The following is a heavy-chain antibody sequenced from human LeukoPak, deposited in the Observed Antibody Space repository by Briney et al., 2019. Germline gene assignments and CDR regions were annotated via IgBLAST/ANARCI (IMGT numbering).Heavy chain of an antibody. J-gene: IGHJ4*02. D-gene: IGHD3-10*01. CDR1: GFTFSGSA. CDR2: IRSKANNYAT. V-gene: IGHV3-73*01. Sequence: GGSLKLSCAASGFTFSGSAMHWVRQASGKGLEWVGRIRSKANNYATAYAASVTGRFTISRDDSKNTAYLQMNSLKPEDTALYYCATDPVGYYGSGAGQWGQGTLVTVSS. CDR3: ATDPVGYYGSGAGQ.